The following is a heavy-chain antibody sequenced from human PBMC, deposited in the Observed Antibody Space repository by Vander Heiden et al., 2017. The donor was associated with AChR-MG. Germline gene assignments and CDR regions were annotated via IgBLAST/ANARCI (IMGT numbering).Heavy chain of an antibody. J-gene: IGHJ3*02. CDR2: IYYSGST. CDR1: GGSISSSSYY. CDR3: AREGGYRGVVDI. V-gene: IGHV4-39*02. Sequence: QLQLQESGPGLVKPSETLSLTCTVPGGSISSSSYYWGWIRQPPGKGLEWIGSIYYSGSTYYNPSLKSRVTISVDTSKNQFSLKLSSVTAADTAVYYCAREGGYRGVVDIWGQGTMVTVSS. D-gene: IGHD1-26*01.